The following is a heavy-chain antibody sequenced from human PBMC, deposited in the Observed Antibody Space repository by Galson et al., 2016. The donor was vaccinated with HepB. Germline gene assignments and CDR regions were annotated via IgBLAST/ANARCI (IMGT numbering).Heavy chain of an antibody. CDR3: ARSEYSGYDGYLDY. CDR1: EYTFTKYA. CDR2: INGGGDT. J-gene: IGHJ4*02. D-gene: IGHD5-12*01. Sequence: SEYTFTKYAMHWVRQAPGQRLERMGRINGGGDTKYSQNFQGRVTITRDTSATTVYMALTSLKSEDTAVYYCARSEYSGYDGYLDYWGQGTLVTVSS. V-gene: IGHV1-3*01.